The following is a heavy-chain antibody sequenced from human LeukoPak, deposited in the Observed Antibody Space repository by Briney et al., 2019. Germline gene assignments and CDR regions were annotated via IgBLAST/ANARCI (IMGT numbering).Heavy chain of an antibody. Sequence: SETLSLTCTVSGGSISSGGYYWSWIRQPPGKGLEWIGYIYYSGSTNYNPSLKSRVTISVDTSKNQFSLKLSSVTAADTAVYYCASSRIVGATLDYWGQGTLVTVSS. D-gene: IGHD1-26*01. CDR1: GGSISSGGYY. CDR2: IYYSGST. CDR3: ASSRIVGATLDY. V-gene: IGHV4-61*08. J-gene: IGHJ4*02.